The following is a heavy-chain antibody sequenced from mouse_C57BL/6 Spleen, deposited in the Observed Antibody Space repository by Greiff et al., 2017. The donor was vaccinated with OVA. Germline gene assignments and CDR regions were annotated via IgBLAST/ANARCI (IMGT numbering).Heavy chain of an antibody. CDR1: GYSFTSYY. CDR2: IYPGSGNT. Sequence: VQLVESGPELVKPGASVKISCKASGYSFTSYYIHWVKQRPGQGLEWIGWIYPGSGNTKYNEKFKGKATLTADTSSSTAYMQLSSLTSEDSAVYYCARRGTGTGFAYWGQGTLVTVSA. CDR3: ARRGTGTGFAY. V-gene: IGHV1-66*01. J-gene: IGHJ3*01. D-gene: IGHD4-1*01.